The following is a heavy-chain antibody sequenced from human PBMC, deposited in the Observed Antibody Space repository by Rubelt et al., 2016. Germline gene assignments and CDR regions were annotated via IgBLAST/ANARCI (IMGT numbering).Heavy chain of an antibody. D-gene: IGHD3-10*01. Sequence: QITLKESGPTLVKPTQTLTLTCTFSGFSLSTSGVGVGWIRQPPGKALEWLALIYWNDDKRYSPSLKSRLTITKDTSKNQVVLTMTNMDPVETATYYCAHISHLWFGELLSSRWFDPWGQGTLVTVSS. CDR3: AHISHLWFGELLSSRWFDP. CDR2: IYWNDDK. CDR1: GFSLSTSGVG. V-gene: IGHV2-5*01. J-gene: IGHJ5*02.